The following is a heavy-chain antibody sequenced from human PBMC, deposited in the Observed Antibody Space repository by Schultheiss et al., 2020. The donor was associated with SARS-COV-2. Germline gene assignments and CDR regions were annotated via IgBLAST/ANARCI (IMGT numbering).Heavy chain of an antibody. CDR1: GGSISSYY. D-gene: IGHD3-22*01. CDR2: IYYSGST. Sequence: SQTLSLTCTVSGGSISSYYWSWIRQPPGKGLEWIGYIYYSGSTNYNPSLKSRVTKSVHTSKKQFSLKLISVTAADTAVYYCARGDSSGTPSTWGQGTLVTVSS. J-gene: IGHJ4*02. V-gene: IGHV4-59*01. CDR3: ARGDSSGTPST.